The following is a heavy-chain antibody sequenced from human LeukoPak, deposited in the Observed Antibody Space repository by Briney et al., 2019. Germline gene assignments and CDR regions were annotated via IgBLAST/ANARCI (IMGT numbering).Heavy chain of an antibody. CDR3: ARGLVVVTAVPLWGPHNWFDT. D-gene: IGHD2-21*02. CDR1: GYSFIGYH. V-gene: IGHV1-2*02. CDR2: INPNSGGT. J-gene: IGHJ5*02. Sequence: GASVKVSCKASGYSFIGYHMHWVRQAPGHGLEWMAWINPNSGGTNYAQKFQGRVTMTGDMSTSTVYMELSSLRSEDTALYYCARGLVVVTAVPLWGPHNWFDTWGQGTLVTVSS.